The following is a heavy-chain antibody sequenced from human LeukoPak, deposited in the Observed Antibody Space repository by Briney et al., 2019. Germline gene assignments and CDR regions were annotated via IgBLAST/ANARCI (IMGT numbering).Heavy chain of an antibody. D-gene: IGHD5-24*01. J-gene: IGHJ3*02. Sequence: SETLSLTCAVYGESFSGYYWSWIRQPPGKGLEWIGEIHHSGSTNYNPSLKSRVTISVDTSKNQFSLKLSSVTAADTAVYYCAREFGGRVPRWLQFNDFPDAFDIWGQGTMVTVSS. CDR3: AREFGGRVPRWLQFNDFPDAFDI. CDR2: IHHSGST. CDR1: GESFSGYY. V-gene: IGHV4-34*01.